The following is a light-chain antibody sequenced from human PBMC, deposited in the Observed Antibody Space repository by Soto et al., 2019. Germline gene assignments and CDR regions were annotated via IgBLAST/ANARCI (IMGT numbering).Light chain of an antibody. J-gene: IGKJ1*01. CDR2: GAS. CDR1: QSVSSSY. V-gene: IGKV3-20*01. Sequence: ELVLTQSPGTLCLSPGERDTLSCRASQSVSSSYLAWYQQKPGQAPRLLIYGASSRATGIPDRFSGSGSGTDFTLTIRRLEPEDFAVYYCQQYNNWPPWTVGQGNKVDIK. CDR3: QQYNNWPPWT.